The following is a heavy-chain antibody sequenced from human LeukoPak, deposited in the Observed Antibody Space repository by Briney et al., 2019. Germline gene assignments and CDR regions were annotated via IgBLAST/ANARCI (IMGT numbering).Heavy chain of an antibody. CDR2: IKEDGSEK. J-gene: IGHJ4*02. CDR3: ARDPRSKGGDWGDFDY. CDR1: GFTFSTYW. V-gene: IGHV3-7*01. D-gene: IGHD2-21*02. Sequence: GGSLRLSCAASGFTFSTYWMSWVRQAPGKRLEWVANIKEDGSEKYYVDSMKGRFTISRDNAKNSLNLQMTSLRADDTAVYYCARDPRSKGGDWGDFDYWGQGTLVTVSS.